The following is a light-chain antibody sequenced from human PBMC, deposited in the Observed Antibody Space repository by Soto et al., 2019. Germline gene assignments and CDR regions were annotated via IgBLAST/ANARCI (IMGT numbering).Light chain of an antibody. CDR3: QQYDTYWT. J-gene: IGKJ1*01. CDR2: KAS. Sequence: QSPSTLSAFVGDRVTITCRASQSISSWLAWYQQKPGKAPKLLIYKASSLESGVPSRFSGSGSGTEFTLTISSLQPDDFATYYCQQYDTYWTFGQGTKVDIK. V-gene: IGKV1-5*03. CDR1: QSISSW.